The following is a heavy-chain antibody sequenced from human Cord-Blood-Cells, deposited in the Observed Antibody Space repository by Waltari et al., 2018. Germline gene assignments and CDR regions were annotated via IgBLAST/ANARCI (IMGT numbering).Heavy chain of an antibody. CDR1: GFTFSSYS. J-gene: IGHJ4*02. Sequence: EVQLVESGGGLVKPGGSLRLSCAASGFTFSSYSMNWVRQAPGKGLEWVSSISSSSSYIYYADSVKGRFTISRDNAKNSLYLQMNSLRAEDTAVYYCVRGGDYGDYPDYWGQGTLVTVSS. CDR2: ISSSSSYI. CDR3: VRGGDYGDYPDY. D-gene: IGHD4-17*01. V-gene: IGHV3-21*01.